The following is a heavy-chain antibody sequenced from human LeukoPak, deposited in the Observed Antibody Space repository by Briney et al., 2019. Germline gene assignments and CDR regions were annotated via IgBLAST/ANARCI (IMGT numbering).Heavy chain of an antibody. J-gene: IGHJ4*02. Sequence: SVKVSCKASGGTFSSYAISWVRQAPGRGLEWMGGIIPIFGTANYAQKFQGRVTITADKSTSTAYMELSSLRSEDTAVYYCATGSGSYSFDYWGQGTLVTVSS. CDR3: ATGSGSYSFDY. D-gene: IGHD3-10*01. CDR2: IIPIFGTA. CDR1: GGTFSSYA. V-gene: IGHV1-69*06.